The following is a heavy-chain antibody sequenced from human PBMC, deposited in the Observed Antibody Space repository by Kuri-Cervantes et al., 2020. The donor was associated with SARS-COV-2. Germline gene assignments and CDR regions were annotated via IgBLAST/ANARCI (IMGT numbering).Heavy chain of an antibody. Sequence: GGSLRLSCAASGFTFSSYGMHWVRQAPGKGLEWVAVISYDGSNKYYADSVKGRFTISRDNSKNTLYLQMNSLRAEDTAVYYCAKIFSPGDYWGQGTLVPSPQ. CDR2: ISYDGSNK. V-gene: IGHV3-30*18. CDR1: GFTFSSYG. CDR3: AKIFSPGDY. D-gene: IGHD3-3*01. J-gene: IGHJ4*02.